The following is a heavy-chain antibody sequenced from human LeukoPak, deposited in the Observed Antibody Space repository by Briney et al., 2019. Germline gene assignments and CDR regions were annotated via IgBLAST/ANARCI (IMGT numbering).Heavy chain of an antibody. CDR1: GGSISSGDYY. D-gene: IGHD2-15*01. V-gene: IGHV4-30-4*01. CDR3: ARGVVVAAIHDYYFDY. CDR2: IYYSGST. Sequence: ASETLSLICTVSGGSISSGDYYWSWIRQPPGKGLEWIGYIYYSGSTYYNPSLKSRVTISVDTSKNQFSLKLSSVTAADTAVYYCARGVVVAAIHDYYFDYWGQGTLVTVSS. J-gene: IGHJ4*02.